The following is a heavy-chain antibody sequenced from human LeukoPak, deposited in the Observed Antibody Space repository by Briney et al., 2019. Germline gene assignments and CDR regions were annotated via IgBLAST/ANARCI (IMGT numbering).Heavy chain of an antibody. V-gene: IGHV4-34*01. Sequence: SETLSLTCAVYGGSFSGYYWSWIRQPPGKGLEWIGEINHSGNTNSNPSLKSRVTMSVDTSKNQFSLKLSSLTAADTAMYYCARREPLGDYGGKIRYYYYMDVWGKGTTITISS. J-gene: IGHJ6*03. CDR3: ARREPLGDYGGKIRYYYYMDV. CDR1: GGSFSGYY. D-gene: IGHD4-23*01. CDR2: INHSGNT.